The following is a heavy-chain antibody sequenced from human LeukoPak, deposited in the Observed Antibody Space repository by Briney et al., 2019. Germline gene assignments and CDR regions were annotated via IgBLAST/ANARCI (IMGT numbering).Heavy chain of an antibody. CDR1: GFTFSSYG. CDR3: GRGAHKRDDCGGFFDF. CDR2: ISSDGSKK. J-gene: IGHJ4*02. V-gene: IGHV3-30*03. D-gene: IGHD4-23*01. Sequence: GGSLRLSCAASGFTFSSYGMHWVRQAPGKGLEWVAVISSDGSKKDYADSAKARFTISRDNSKNTLYLQMNSLRAEDTAVYYCGRGAHKRDDCGGFFDFWGQGTLVTVSS.